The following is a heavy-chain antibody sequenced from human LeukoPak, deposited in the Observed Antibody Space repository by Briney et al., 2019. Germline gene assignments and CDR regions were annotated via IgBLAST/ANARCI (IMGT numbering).Heavy chain of an antibody. CDR3: ARSVIYGGNSGFYCGLDV. Sequence: PSGTLSLTCTVSGGSISSYYWSWIRQPPGKGLEWIGYIYYSGSTNYNPSLKSRVTISVDTSKNQFSLKLSSVTAADTAVYFCARSVIYGGNSGFYCGLDVWGQGTTVTVS. D-gene: IGHD4-23*01. V-gene: IGHV4-59*01. CDR1: GGSISSYY. J-gene: IGHJ6*02. CDR2: IYYSGST.